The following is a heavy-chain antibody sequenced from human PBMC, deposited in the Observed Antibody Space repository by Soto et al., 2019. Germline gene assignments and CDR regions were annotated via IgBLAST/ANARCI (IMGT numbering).Heavy chain of an antibody. CDR1: GGSFSGYY. V-gene: IGHV4-34*01. Sequence: SETLSLTCAVYGGSFSGYYWSWIRQPPGKGLEWIGEINHSGSTNYNPSLKSRVTISVDTSKNQFSLKLSSVTAADTAVYYCARADYYYYGMDVWGQGTTVTVSS. J-gene: IGHJ6*02. CDR3: ARADYYYYGMDV. CDR2: INHSGST.